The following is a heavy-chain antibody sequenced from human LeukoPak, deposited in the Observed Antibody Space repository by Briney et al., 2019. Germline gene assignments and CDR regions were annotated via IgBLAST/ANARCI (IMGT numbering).Heavy chain of an antibody. Sequence: SETLSLTCTVSGGSISSGIYYWSWIRQPAGKGLEWIGRIYTSGSTNYNPSLKSRVTISVDTSKNQFSLKLSSVTAADTAIYYCARDGVYSGYDYYFDYWGQGTLVTVSS. D-gene: IGHD5-12*01. CDR3: ARDGVYSGYDYYFDY. CDR2: IYTSGST. CDR1: GGSISSGIYY. J-gene: IGHJ4*02. V-gene: IGHV4-61*02.